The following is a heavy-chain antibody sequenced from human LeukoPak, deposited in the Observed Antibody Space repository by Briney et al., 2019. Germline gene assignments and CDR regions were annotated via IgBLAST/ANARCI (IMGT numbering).Heavy chain of an antibody. D-gene: IGHD2-15*01. Sequence: PEGSLRLSCAASGFTFSSYGMHWVRQAPAKGLEWVAVISNNGRSIYYADSVKGRFTISRDNSKNTLFLQVNSLRVEDTAVYSCAREACSGSCHSDYFDYWGLGTLVTVSS. V-gene: IGHV3-30*03. CDR2: ISNNGRSI. CDR3: AREACSGSCHSDYFDY. J-gene: IGHJ4*02. CDR1: GFTFSSYG.